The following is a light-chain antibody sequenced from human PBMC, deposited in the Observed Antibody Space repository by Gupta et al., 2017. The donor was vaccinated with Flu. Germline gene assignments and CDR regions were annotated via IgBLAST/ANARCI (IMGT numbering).Light chain of an antibody. CDR2: WAS. J-gene: IGKJ2*01. CDR1: QSGLDSSNNKNY. Sequence: DIVITQSPDSLAVSLGERATINCRSSQSGLDSSNNKNYIAWYQQKPGQPPKVLIYWASTRESGIPDRFSGSGSGAEFTLTINSLRAEDVAVYYCQQDDNTPYTFGQGTKLEIK. CDR3: QQDDNTPYT. V-gene: IGKV4-1*01.